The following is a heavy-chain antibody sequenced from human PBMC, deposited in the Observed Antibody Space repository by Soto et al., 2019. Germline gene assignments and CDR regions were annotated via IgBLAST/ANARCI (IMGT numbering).Heavy chain of an antibody. D-gene: IGHD2-2*03. Sequence: GGSLRLSCAASGFTFSSYSMNWVRQAPGKGLEWVSSISSSSSYIYYADSVKGRFTISRDNAKNSLYLQMNSLRAEDTAVYYCARDGWGLLSYYYGMDVWGQGTTVTVSS. V-gene: IGHV3-21*01. CDR3: ARDGWGLLSYYYGMDV. J-gene: IGHJ6*02. CDR2: ISSSSSYI. CDR1: GFTFSSYS.